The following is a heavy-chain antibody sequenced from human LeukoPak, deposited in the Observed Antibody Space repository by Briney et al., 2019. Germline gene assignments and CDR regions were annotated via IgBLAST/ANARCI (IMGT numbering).Heavy chain of an antibody. CDR1: GFTFSSYA. V-gene: IGHV3-23*01. CDR2: ISGSGGNT. J-gene: IGHJ4*02. CDR3: AKRGSHGDSDY. Sequence: GGSLRLSCSASGFTFSSYAMSWVRQAPGKGLEWVSGISGSGGNTYYADSVKGRFTISRDNSKNTLYLQMNSLRAEDSAIYYCAKRGSHGDSDYWGQGTLVTVSS. D-gene: IGHD4-17*01.